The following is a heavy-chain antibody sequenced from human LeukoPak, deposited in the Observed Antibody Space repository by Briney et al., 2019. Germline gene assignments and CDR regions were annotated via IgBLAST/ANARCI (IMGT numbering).Heavy chain of an antibody. CDR1: GFTVSNNY. D-gene: IGHD3-16*01. Sequence: PGGSLRLSCAASGFTVSNNYMSWVRRAPGKGLEWVSVIYSGDNTYYVESVKGRFTISRDNSKNTLFLQMNRLRAEDTAVHYCAGRRVLDASFDYWGQGTLVTVSS. CDR2: IYSGDNT. J-gene: IGHJ4*02. CDR3: AGRRVLDASFDY. V-gene: IGHV3-66*02.